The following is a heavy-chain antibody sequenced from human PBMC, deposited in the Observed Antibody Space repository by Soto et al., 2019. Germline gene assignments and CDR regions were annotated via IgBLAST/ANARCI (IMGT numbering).Heavy chain of an antibody. CDR2: IYYSGST. V-gene: IGHV4-31*03. D-gene: IGHD4-4*01. CDR1: GGSISSGGYY. J-gene: IGHJ5*02. CDR3: ARVYSNYVLGSDNWFDP. Sequence: TLSLTCTVSGGSISSGGYYWSWIRQHPGKGLEWIGYIYYSGSTYYNPSLKSRVTISVDTSKNQFSLKLSSVTAADTAVYYCARVYSNYVLGSDNWFDPWGQGTLVTVSS.